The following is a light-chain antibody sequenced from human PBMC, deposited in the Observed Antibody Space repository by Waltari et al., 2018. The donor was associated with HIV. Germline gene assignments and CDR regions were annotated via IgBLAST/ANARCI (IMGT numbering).Light chain of an antibody. J-gene: IGKJ1*01. V-gene: IGKV4-1*01. CDR1: QTIFYSSKTKNY. CDR2: GAS. Sequence: DIVMTQSPDSLALSLGEGATITCKSSQTIFYSSKTKNYLAWYQQRPGQTPKLLIYGASTRDAGVPDRFSGSGSGTDFTLTISNLQSEDVAIYFCQQYDSNPPTFGQGTKVEVK. CDR3: QQYDSNPPT.